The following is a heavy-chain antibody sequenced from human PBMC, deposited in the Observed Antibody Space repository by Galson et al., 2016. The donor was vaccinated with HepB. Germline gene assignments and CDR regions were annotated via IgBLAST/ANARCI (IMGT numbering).Heavy chain of an antibody. J-gene: IGHJ4*02. D-gene: IGHD3-10*01. CDR2: IIPLFGTS. CDR1: GGTFTTYP. V-gene: IGHV1-69*13. CDR3: AKDIEPNYSRSGSYGFSLVDF. Sequence: SVKVSCKASGGTFTTYPISWVRQAPGQGLEWMGGIIPLFGTSNYAQKFQGRVTITADASTSTAYMELSSLRSEDTAFYYCAKDIEPNYSRSGSYGFSLVDFWGQGTLVTVSS.